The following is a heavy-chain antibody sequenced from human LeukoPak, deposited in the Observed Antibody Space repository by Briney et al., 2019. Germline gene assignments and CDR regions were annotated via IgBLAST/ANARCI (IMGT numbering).Heavy chain of an antibody. Sequence: ASVKVSCKASGYTFTGYYVHWVRQAPGQGLEWMGWINPNSGGTNYAQKFQGRVTMTRDTSISTAYMELSRLRSDDTAVYYCARALKGYYYDSSGYYYGPGWFDPWGQGTLVTVSS. CDR2: INPNSGGT. J-gene: IGHJ5*02. D-gene: IGHD3-22*01. CDR3: ARALKGYYYDSSGYYYGPGWFDP. CDR1: GYTFTGYY. V-gene: IGHV1-2*02.